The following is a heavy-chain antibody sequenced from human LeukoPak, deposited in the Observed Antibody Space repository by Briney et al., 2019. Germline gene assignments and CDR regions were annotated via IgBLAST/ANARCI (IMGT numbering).Heavy chain of an antibody. CDR1: GFTFSSYA. D-gene: IGHD6-13*01. J-gene: IGHJ3*02. CDR2: ISYDGSNK. CDR3: ARGISSSWNDAFDI. V-gene: IGHV3-30-3*01. Sequence: GGSLRLSCAASGFTFSSYAMHWVRQAPGKGLEWVAVISYDGSNKYYADSVKGRFTISRDNSKNTLYLQMNSLRAEDTAVHYCARGISSSWNDAFDIWGQGTMVTVSS.